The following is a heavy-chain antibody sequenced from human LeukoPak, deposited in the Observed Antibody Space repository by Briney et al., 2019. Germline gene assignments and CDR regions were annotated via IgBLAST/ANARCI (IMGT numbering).Heavy chain of an antibody. CDR3: AREGSSGPRFDY. V-gene: IGHV1-46*01. CDR2: INPSGGST. Sequence: ASVKVSCKASGYTFTSYYTHWVRQAPGQGLEWMGIINPSGGSTSYAQKFQGRVTMTRDTSTSTVYMELSSLRSEDTAVYYCAREGSSGPRFDYWGQGTLVTVSS. D-gene: IGHD3-22*01. CDR1: GYTFTSYY. J-gene: IGHJ4*02.